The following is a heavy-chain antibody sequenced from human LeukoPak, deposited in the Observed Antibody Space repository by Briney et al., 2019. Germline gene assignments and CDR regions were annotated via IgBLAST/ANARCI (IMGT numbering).Heavy chain of an antibody. D-gene: IGHD3-10*01. Sequence: KTSETLSLTCAVYGGSFSGYYWSWIRQPPGKGLEGIGEINHSGSTNYNPSLKSRVTISVATSKNQFSLKLSSVTAADTAVYYCARGRALITMVRGARTNWFDPWGQGTLVTVSS. CDR3: ARGRALITMVRGARTNWFDP. CDR2: INHSGST. V-gene: IGHV4-34*01. CDR1: GGSFSGYY. J-gene: IGHJ5*02.